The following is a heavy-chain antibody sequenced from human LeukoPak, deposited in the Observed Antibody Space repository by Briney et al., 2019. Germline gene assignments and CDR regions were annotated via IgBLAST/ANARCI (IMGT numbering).Heavy chain of an antibody. Sequence: GGSLRLSCAASGFTFSSYAMNWVRQAPGKGLEWISSISGSGDNTYYADSVKGRFTISRDNAKNSLYLQMNSLRAEDTALYYCARDSVLIAVAVRGAFDIWGQGTMVTVSS. CDR2: ISGSGDNT. D-gene: IGHD6-19*01. CDR1: GFTFSSYA. CDR3: ARDSVLIAVAVRGAFDI. V-gene: IGHV3-23*01. J-gene: IGHJ3*02.